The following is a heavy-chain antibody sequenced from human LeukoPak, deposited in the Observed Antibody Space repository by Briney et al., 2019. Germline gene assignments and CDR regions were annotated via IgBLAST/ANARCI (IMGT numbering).Heavy chain of an antibody. CDR2: IYYSGST. D-gene: IGHD5-18*01. J-gene: IGHJ3*02. V-gene: IGHV4-39*07. CDR1: GGSISSSSYY. CDR3: ARAPQQLWFPLRAFDI. Sequence: SETLSLTCTVSGGSISSSSYYWGWIRQPPGKGLEWIGSIYYSGSTYYNPSLKSRVTISVDTSKNQFSLKLSSVTAADTAVYYCARAPQQLWFPLRAFDIWGQGTMVTVSS.